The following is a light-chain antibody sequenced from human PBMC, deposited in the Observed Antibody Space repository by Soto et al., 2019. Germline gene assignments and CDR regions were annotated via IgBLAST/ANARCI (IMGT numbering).Light chain of an antibody. V-gene: IGLV2-14*01. J-gene: IGLJ1*01. Sequence: QSALTQPASVSGSPGQSITISCTGTSSDVGAYNYVSWYQQYPGKAPKLMSYDVSNRPSGVSNRFSGSKSGNTASLTISGLQAEDEAGYYCSSCTTTSTDVVGTGTKFT. CDR3: SSCTTTSTDV. CDR2: DVS. CDR1: SSDVGAYNY.